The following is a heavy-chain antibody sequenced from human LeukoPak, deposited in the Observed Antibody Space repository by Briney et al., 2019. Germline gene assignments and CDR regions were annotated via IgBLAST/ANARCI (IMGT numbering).Heavy chain of an antibody. CDR2: IRTDGVTT. Sequence: GGSLRLSCAASGFTFSNYGMNWVRQAPGKGLEWVSGIRTDGVTTYYADSVKGRFIISRDNSKNTVYLQMNSLSAEDAAVYYCVKDDGWVQYANWGQGTLVTVSS. J-gene: IGHJ4*02. D-gene: IGHD5-24*01. CDR1: GFTFSNYG. CDR3: VKDDGWVQYAN. V-gene: IGHV3-23*01.